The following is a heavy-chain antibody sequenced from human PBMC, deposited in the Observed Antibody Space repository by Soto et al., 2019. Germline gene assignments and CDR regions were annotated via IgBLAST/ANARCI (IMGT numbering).Heavy chain of an antibody. CDR1: GYTFTGYY. CDR3: ARVYGLVPPRYYYGMGV. Sequence: QVQLVQSGAEVKKPGASVKVSCKASGYTFTGYYMHWVRQAPGQGLEWMGWINPNSGGTNYAQKFQGRVTMTRDTSISTAYMELSRLSSADTAVYYCARVYGLVPPRYYYGMGVCGQGTTLAVSS. V-gene: IGHV1-2*02. D-gene: IGHD2-2*01. CDR2: INPNSGGT. J-gene: IGHJ6*02.